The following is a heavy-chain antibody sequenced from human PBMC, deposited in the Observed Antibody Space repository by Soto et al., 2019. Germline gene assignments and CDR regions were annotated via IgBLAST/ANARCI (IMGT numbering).Heavy chain of an antibody. CDR1: GFTFSGAA. Sequence: GGSLRLSCAASGFTFSGAAMHWVRQASGKGLEWVGRIRSKANSYATAYAASVKGRFTVSRDDSKNTAYLQMNSLKTEDTAVYYCTRREVLDDGMDVWGQGTTVTVSS. D-gene: IGHD1-1*01. J-gene: IGHJ6*02. V-gene: IGHV3-73*01. CDR3: TRREVLDDGMDV. CDR2: IRSKANSYAT.